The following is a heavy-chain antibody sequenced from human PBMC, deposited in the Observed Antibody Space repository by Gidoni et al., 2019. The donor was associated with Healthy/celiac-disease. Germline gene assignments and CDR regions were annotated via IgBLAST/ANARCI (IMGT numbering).Heavy chain of an antibody. CDR1: GGTFSRYA. CDR2: IIPILGIA. J-gene: IGHJ6*03. D-gene: IGHD2-15*01. CDR3: ASLGYCSGGSCSYYYYYYMDV. V-gene: IGHV1-69*04. Sequence: QVQLVQSGAEVKKPGSSVKVSCKASGGTFSRYALSWVRQAPGQGLEWMGRIIPILGIANYAQKFQGRVTITADKSTSTAYMELSSLRSEDTAVYYCASLGYCSGGSCSYYYYYYMDVWGKGTTVTVSS.